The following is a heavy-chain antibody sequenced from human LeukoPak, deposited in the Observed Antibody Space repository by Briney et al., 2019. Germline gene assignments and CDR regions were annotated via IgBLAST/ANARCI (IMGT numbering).Heavy chain of an antibody. CDR1: GFSFNTYD. V-gene: IGHV3-33*01. CDR2: IWYDGSRE. Sequence: GGSLRLSCAASGFSFNTYDMHWVRRAPGKGLEWVAIIWYDGSREYFADSVKGRFTISRDKSKNTLYLQMNSLRAEDTAVYYCARGSGPHSSTWTFNWFDPWGQGTLVTVSS. CDR3: ARGSGPHSSTWTFNWFDP. D-gene: IGHD6-13*01. J-gene: IGHJ5*02.